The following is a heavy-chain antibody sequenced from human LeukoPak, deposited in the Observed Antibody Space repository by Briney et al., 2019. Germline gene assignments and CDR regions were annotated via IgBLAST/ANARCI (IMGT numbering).Heavy chain of an antibody. V-gene: IGHV3-23*01. D-gene: IGHD2-15*01. CDR2: ISGSGGST. CDR3: AKVGRGFGRKEDFDY. CDR1: GLTFSSYA. J-gene: IGHJ4*02. Sequence: GGSLRLSCAASGLTFSSYAMSWVRQSPGKGLEWVSAISGSGGSTYYADSVKGRFTISRDNSKNTLYLQMNSLRAEDTAVYSCAKVGRGFGRKEDFDYWGQGTLVTVSS.